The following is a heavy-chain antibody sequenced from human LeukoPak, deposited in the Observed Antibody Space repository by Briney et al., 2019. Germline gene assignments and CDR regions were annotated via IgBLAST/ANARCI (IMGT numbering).Heavy chain of an antibody. CDR2: MYSSGIS. D-gene: IGHD2-15*01. CDR3: ARGGNWLGP. Sequence: SETLSLTCTVSGGSVSSGSYYWCWIRHPPGKGLEWIGYMYSSGISSYTPSLKSRVTISVDTSKNQFSLKLRSATAADTAVYFCARGGNWLGPWGQGTLVTVSS. V-gene: IGHV4-61*01. J-gene: IGHJ5*02. CDR1: GGSVSSGSYY.